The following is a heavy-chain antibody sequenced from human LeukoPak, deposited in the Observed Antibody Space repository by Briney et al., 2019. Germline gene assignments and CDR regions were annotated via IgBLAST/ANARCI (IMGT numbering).Heavy chain of an antibody. D-gene: IGHD5-12*01. CDR2: ISGSGGGT. V-gene: IGHV3-23*01. Sequence: GGSLRLSCAASGFTFSSSAMSWVRQAPGKGLEWVSTISGSGGGTYYADSVKGRFSVSRDNSKNTLYLQMNSLRAEDTAVYYCARSSDKVAPEDSWGQGTLVTVSS. CDR1: GFTFSSSA. J-gene: IGHJ4*02. CDR3: ARSSDKVAPEDS.